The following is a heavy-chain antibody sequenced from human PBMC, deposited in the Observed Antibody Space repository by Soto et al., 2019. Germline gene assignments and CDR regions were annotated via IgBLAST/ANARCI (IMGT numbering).Heavy chain of an antibody. CDR2: IWYDGSNK. Sequence: GGSLRLSCAASGFTFSSYGMHWVRQAPGKGLEWVAVIWYDGSNKYYADSVKGRFTISRDNSKNTLYLQMNSLRAEDTAVYYCARVRDFWSGYPSYYYYYGMDVWGQGTTVTVS. D-gene: IGHD3-3*01. V-gene: IGHV3-33*01. CDR3: ARVRDFWSGYPSYYYYYGMDV. CDR1: GFTFSSYG. J-gene: IGHJ6*02.